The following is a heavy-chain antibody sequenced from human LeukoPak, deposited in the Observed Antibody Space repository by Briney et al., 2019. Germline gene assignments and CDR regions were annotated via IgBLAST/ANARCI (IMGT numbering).Heavy chain of an antibody. CDR2: ISSSGSTI. Sequence: GGSLRLSCAASGFTFSDFVMHWVRQAPGKGLEWVSYISSSGSTIYYADSVKGRFTISRDNAKNSLYLQMNSLRAEDTAVYYCAELSITMIGGVWGKGTTVTISS. CDR1: GFTFSDFV. J-gene: IGHJ6*04. V-gene: IGHV3-48*03. CDR3: AELSITMIGGV. D-gene: IGHD3-10*02.